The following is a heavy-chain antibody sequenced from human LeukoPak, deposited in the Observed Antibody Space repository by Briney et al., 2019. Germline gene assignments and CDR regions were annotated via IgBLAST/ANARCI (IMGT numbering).Heavy chain of an antibody. Sequence: SETLSLTCTVSGGSISSSSYYWGWIRQPPGKGLEWIGSIYYSGSTYYNPSLKSRVTISVDTSKSQFSLKLSSVTAADTAVYYCARGYYYDSSAYFDYWSQGTLVTVSS. CDR2: IYYSGST. J-gene: IGHJ4*02. CDR1: GGSISSSSYY. V-gene: IGHV4-39*07. CDR3: ARGYYYDSSAYFDY. D-gene: IGHD3-22*01.